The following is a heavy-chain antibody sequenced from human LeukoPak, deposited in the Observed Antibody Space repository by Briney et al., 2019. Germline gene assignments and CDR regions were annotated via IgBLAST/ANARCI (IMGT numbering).Heavy chain of an antibody. J-gene: IGHJ4*02. D-gene: IGHD2-2*01. CDR2: ISSSSSTI. V-gene: IGHV3-48*01. CDR1: GFTFSSYS. CDR3: ARDLSAVVTDYYFDY. Sequence: GGSLRLSCAASGFTFSSYSMNWVRQAPGKGLEWVSYISSSSSTIYYADSVKGRFTISRDNAKNSLYLQMNSLRAEDTAVYYCARDLSAVVTDYYFDYWGQGTLVTVSS.